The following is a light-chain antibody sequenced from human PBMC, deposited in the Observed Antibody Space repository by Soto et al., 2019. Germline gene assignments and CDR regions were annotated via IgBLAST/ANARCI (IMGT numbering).Light chain of an antibody. CDR3: MQSTQLPPT. V-gene: IGKV2D-29*02. Sequence: IVITQSPLSLPVSXXEPASISCRSRQSLLHSSGYNYLDWYLQKPGQSPQXXIYDVSTRVSGVPDRFSGSGSGTDFTLEISRVETVDVGIYYCMQSTQLPPTFGQGTRLEIK. CDR2: DVS. J-gene: IGKJ5*01. CDR1: QSLLHSSGYNY.